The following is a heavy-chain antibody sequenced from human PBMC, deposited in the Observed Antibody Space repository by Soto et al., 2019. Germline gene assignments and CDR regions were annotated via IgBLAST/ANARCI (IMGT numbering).Heavy chain of an antibody. CDR3: ARDLTGYAMDV. D-gene: IGHD2-2*01. Sequence: EVQLVESGVALFRPEGSGRLPCAALPLTSISHEMNWARQAPGKGLEWVSYIDRVGRTIYYPDSVKGRFIISRDNATNSLYLQMNSLRAEDTAVYYCARDLTGYAMDVWGQGTTVTVSS. CDR2: IDRVGRTI. V-gene: IGHV3-48*03. J-gene: IGHJ6*02. CDR1: PLTSISHE.